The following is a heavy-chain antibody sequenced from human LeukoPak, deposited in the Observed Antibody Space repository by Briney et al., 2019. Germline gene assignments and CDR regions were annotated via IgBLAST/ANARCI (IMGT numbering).Heavy chain of an antibody. CDR1: GYSFTTYW. D-gene: IGHD6-19*01. J-gene: IGHJ4*02. CDR2: IYPANSDT. Sequence: GESLKISCKGSGYSFTTYWIGWVRQMPEKGLEWMGIIYPANSDTRYSPSFQGQVTMSADKSISTAYLQWSSLKASDSAMYYCVRPSSSGWYEFWGQGTLVTVSS. V-gene: IGHV5-51*01. CDR3: VRPSSSGWYEF.